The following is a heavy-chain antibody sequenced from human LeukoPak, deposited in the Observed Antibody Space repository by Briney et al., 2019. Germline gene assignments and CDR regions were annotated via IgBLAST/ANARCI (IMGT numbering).Heavy chain of an antibody. J-gene: IGHJ4*02. D-gene: IGHD3-9*01. V-gene: IGHV4-59*01. CDR2: IYYSGST. CDR3: ARGVTYYDIPDY. CDR1: GGSISSYY. Sequence: SETLSLTCTVSGGSISSYYWSWIRQPPGKGLEWIGYIYYSGSTNYNPSLKSRITISVDTSKNQFSLKLSSVTAADTAVYYCARGVTYYDIPDYWGQGTLVTVSS.